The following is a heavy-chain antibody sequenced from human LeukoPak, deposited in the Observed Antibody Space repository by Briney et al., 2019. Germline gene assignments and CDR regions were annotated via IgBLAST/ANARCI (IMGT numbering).Heavy chain of an antibody. CDR3: ASGTVIYFQH. V-gene: IGHV4-34*01. CDR2: INHSGST. J-gene: IGHJ1*01. D-gene: IGHD4-17*01. CDR1: GGSFSGYY. Sequence: SETLSLTCAVYGGSFSGYYWSWIRQPPGKGLEWIGEINHSGSTNYNPSLKSRVTISVDTSKNQFSPKLSSVTAADTAVYYCASGTVIYFQHWGQGTLVTVSS.